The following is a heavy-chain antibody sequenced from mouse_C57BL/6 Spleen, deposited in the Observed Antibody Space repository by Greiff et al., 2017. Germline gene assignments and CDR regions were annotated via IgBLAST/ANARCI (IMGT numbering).Heavy chain of an antibody. CDR3: ARFESFYYYGSVFDY. Sequence: LVEPGASVKISCKASGYAFSSSWMNWVKQRPGKGLEWIGRIYPGDGDTNYNGKFKGKATLTADKSSSTAYMQLSSLTSEDSAVYFCARFESFYYYGSVFDYWGQGTTLTVSS. CDR1: GYAFSSSW. CDR2: IYPGDGDT. D-gene: IGHD1-1*01. V-gene: IGHV1-82*01. J-gene: IGHJ2*01.